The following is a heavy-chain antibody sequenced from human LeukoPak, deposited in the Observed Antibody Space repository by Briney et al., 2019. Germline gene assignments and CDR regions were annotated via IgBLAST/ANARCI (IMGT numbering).Heavy chain of an antibody. D-gene: IGHD1-7*01. Sequence: GGSLRLSCAASEFTFSSYTLNWVRQAPGQGLQWVSSISSSSSSIYYADSVKGRFTISRDNAKNSLCLQMNSLGAGDTAVYYCARGSWNYAFDIWGQGTMVTVSS. J-gene: IGHJ3*02. CDR1: EFTFSSYT. CDR2: ISSSSSSI. CDR3: ARGSWNYAFDI. V-gene: IGHV3-21*01.